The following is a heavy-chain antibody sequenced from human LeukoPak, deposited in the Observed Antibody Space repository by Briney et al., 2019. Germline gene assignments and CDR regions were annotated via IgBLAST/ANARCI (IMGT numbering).Heavy chain of an antibody. J-gene: IGHJ4*02. V-gene: IGHV3-30*18. D-gene: IGHD3-9*01. CDR3: TKGGFKYFDWSYFDY. Sequence: PGGSLRLSCAASGFTFSSYAMYWVRQAPGKGLEWVALISYDGSYQYSADSVRGRFTISRDNSRNSLYLQMNSLIAEDTAFYYCTKGGFKYFDWSYFDYWGQGTLVTVSS. CDR1: GFTFSSYA. CDR2: ISYDGSYQ.